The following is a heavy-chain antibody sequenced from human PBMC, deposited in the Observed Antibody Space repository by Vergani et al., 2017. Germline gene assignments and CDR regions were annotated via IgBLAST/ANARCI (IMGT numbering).Heavy chain of an antibody. CDR1: GGSVSSGSYY. CDR2: LSYSGST. Sequence: QVQLQESGPGLVKPSETLSLTCTVSGGSVSSGSYYLSWIRQPAGKGLEWIGYLSYSGSTNYNPSLKSRVTISVDTSKNQFSLKLSSVTAADTAVYYCARGGCSSTSCYSWYFDLWGRGTLVTGSS. D-gene: IGHD2-2*01. V-gene: IGHV4-61*10. J-gene: IGHJ2*01. CDR3: ARGGCSSTSCYSWYFDL.